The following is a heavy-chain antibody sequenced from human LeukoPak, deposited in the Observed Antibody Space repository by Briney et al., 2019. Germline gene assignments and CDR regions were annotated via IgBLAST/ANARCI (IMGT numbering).Heavy chain of an antibody. D-gene: IGHD6-13*01. CDR3: ARQSVAAAGTDYYGMDV. CDR2: IYPGDSDT. Sequence: GESLKISCKGSGYSFTSYWIGWVRQMPGKGLEWMGIIYPGDSDTRYSPSFQGQVTISADKSISTAYLQWSSLKASDTAMYYCARQSVAAAGTDYYGMDVWGKGTTVTVSS. V-gene: IGHV5-51*01. J-gene: IGHJ6*04. CDR1: GYSFTSYW.